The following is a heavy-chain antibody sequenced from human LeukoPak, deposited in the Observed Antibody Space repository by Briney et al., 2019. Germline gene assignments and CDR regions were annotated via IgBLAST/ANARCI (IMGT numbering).Heavy chain of an antibody. D-gene: IGHD3-22*01. CDR3: ANENYYDSSGYIDY. CDR2: ISYDGSNK. Sequence: GGSLRLSCAASGFTFSSYGMNWVRQAPGKGLEWVAVISYDGSNKYYADSVKGRFTISRDNSKNTLYLQMNSLSAEDTAVYYCANENYYDSSGYIDYWGQGTLVTVSS. V-gene: IGHV3-30*18. CDR1: GFTFSSYG. J-gene: IGHJ4*02.